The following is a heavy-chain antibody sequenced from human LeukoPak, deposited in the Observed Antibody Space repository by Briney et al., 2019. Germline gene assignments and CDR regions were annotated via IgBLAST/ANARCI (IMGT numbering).Heavy chain of an antibody. CDR2: IKGKTDGGTT. D-gene: IGHD3-22*01. Sequence: PGGSLRLSCAASGFTFSNAWMSWVRQAPGKGLEWVGRIKGKTDGGTTDYAAPVKGRFTISRDDSKNTLYLQMNSLKTEDTAVYYCTTDLLRGYYDSSGYYSDFDYWGQGTLVTVSS. V-gene: IGHV3-15*01. J-gene: IGHJ4*02. CDR3: TTDLLRGYYDSSGYYSDFDY. CDR1: GFTFSNAW.